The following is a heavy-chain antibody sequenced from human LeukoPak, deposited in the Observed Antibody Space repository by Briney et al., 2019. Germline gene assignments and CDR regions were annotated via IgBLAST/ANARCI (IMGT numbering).Heavy chain of an antibody. J-gene: IGHJ3*02. CDR3: AKEVCSSTSCYSGAFDI. CDR1: GLTVSSNY. D-gene: IGHD2-2*01. V-gene: IGHV3-53*01. Sequence: PGGSLRLSCAASGLTVSSNYMSWVRQAPGKGLEWVSVIYSGGSTYADSVKGRFTISRDNSKNTLYLQMNSLRPEDTAVYYCAKEVCSSTSCYSGAFDIWGQGTMVTVSS. CDR2: IYSGGST.